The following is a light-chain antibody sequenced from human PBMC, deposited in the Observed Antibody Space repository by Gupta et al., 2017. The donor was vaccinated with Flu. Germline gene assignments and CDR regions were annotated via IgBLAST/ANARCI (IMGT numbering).Light chain of an antibody. CDR1: QSLLHVNGYNY. J-gene: IGKJ1*01. V-gene: IGKV2-28*01. CDR3: MQALQTPPT. CDR2: LAS. Sequence: ETVVTRSPLALFVTPGEAAYIACRSSQSLLHVNGYNYLDWYLQKPGQPPQILIYLASNRASGVPDRFRGSGSGTIFTLKISRVEAEDVGIYYCMQALQTPPTFGQGTKVEIK.